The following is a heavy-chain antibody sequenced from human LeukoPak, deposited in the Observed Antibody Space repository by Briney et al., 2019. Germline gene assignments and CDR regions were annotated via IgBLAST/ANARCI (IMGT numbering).Heavy chain of an antibody. CDR3: VSPRGFSYGYFDN. CDR2: IYYSKNT. D-gene: IGHD5-18*01. J-gene: IGHJ4*02. CDR1: GGSISSSSAY. V-gene: IGHV4-39*01. Sequence: SETLSLTCTVSGGSISSSSAYWGWIRQPPGKGLEWIGSIYYSKNTYYNPSLNSPVTLSADTSKNQFSLTLGSVSATDTAVYYCVSPRGFSYGYFDNWGQGTLVTVSS.